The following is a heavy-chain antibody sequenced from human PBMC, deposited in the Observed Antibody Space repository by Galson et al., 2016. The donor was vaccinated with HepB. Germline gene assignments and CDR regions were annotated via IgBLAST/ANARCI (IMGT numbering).Heavy chain of an antibody. V-gene: IGHV3-11*06. CDR3: ARAVDTPLEVHFDY. J-gene: IGHJ4*02. CDR2: ISGSSGYR. CDR1: GFTFSDYY. Sequence: SGFTFSDYYMTWIRQAPGKGLEWVSYISGSSGYRNYADTVKGRFTISRDNRKNSLYLQINSLRAEDTAVYYCARAVDTPLEVHFDYWGQGTPVTVSS. D-gene: IGHD5-18*01.